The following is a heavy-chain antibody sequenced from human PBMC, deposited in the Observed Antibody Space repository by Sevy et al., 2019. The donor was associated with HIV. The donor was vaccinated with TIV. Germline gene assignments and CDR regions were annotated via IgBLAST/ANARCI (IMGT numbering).Heavy chain of an antibody. Sequence: SETLSLTCTVSGGSISSYYWGWIRQPAGKGLEWIGRIYSSGSTNYNPSLKSRVTMSLDTSKNQFSLKLTSVTAADTAVYYCVRDYTSGWTRLGYWGQGTLVTVSS. CDR2: IYSSGST. J-gene: IGHJ4*02. CDR1: GGSISSYY. D-gene: IGHD6-19*01. CDR3: VRDYTSGWTRLGY. V-gene: IGHV4-4*07.